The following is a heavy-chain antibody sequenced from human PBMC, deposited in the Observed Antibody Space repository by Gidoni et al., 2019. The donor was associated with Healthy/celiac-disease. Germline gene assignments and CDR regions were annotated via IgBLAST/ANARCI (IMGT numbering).Heavy chain of an antibody. J-gene: IGHJ4*02. V-gene: IGHV3-11*05. D-gene: IGHD5-18*01. CDR2: ISISSSYT. Sequence: QVQLVESGGGLVKPGGSLRLPCAASGFTFSDYYMRWIRQAQGKGLEWVSNISISSSYTNYAASVKGRFTSSRDNAKNSLYLQMNSLRADDTAVYYCARLWGYSYGRDYWGQGTLVTVSS. CDR3: ARLWGYSYGRDY. CDR1: GFTFSDYY.